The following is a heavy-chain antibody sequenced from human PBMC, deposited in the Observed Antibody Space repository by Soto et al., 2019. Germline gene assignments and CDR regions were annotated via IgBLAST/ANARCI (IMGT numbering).Heavy chain of an antibody. CDR2: ISAYNGNT. D-gene: IGHD6-13*01. V-gene: IGHV1-18*01. CDR3: AKDAIAAPGVFDY. J-gene: IGHJ4*02. Sequence: GASVKVSCKASGYSFISYGISWVRQAPGQGLEWMGWISAYNGNTNYAQKLQGRVTMTTDTSTSTAFMELRSLRSYDTAVYYCAKDAIAAPGVFDYWGQGTLVTVSS. CDR1: GYSFISYG.